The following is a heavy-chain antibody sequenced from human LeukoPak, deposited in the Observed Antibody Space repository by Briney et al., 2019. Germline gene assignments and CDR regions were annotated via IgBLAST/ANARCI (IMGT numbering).Heavy chain of an antibody. D-gene: IGHD5-12*01. CDR1: GYTFTNYA. CDR3: ARDHSGYTIFLDY. Sequence: ASVTVSCKASGYTFTNYAMHWVRQAPGQRLAWMGWINAGNGNTKYSQKFQGRVTITRDTSASTAYMELSSLRSEDTAVYYCARDHSGYTIFLDYWGQGTLVTVSS. CDR2: INAGNGNT. J-gene: IGHJ4*02. V-gene: IGHV1-3*01.